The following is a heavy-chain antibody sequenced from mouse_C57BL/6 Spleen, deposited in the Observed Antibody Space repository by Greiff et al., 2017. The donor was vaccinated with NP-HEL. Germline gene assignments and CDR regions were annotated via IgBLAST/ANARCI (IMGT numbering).Heavy chain of an antibody. CDR2: IYPGDGDT. V-gene: IGHV1-82*01. CDR1: GYAFSSSW. J-gene: IGHJ1*03. Sequence: QVQLQQSGPELVKPGASVKISCKASGYAFSSSWMHWVKQRPGKGLEWIGRIYPGDGDTNYNETFKGKATLTADNSSSTAYMQLSSLTSEDSAVYVGESTGDGSSYWSFDVWGTGTTVTVSS. D-gene: IGHD1-1*01. CDR3: ESTGDGSSYWSFDV.